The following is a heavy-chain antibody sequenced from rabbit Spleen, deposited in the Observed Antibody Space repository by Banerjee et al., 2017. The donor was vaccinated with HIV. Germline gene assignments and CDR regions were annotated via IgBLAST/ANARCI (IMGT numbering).Heavy chain of an antibody. Sequence: QSLEESGGDLVKPGASLTLTCTASGFSFSSNDWLCWVRQTPGKGLEWIACIGFGSSGSTYYASWAKGRFTISKTSSTTVTLQMTGLTAADTATYFCARDGATTFYYSFSFWGQGTLVTVS. J-gene: IGHJ6*01. CDR2: IGFGSSGST. CDR3: ARDGATTFYYSFSF. D-gene: IGHD1-1*01. V-gene: IGHV1S40*01. CDR1: GFSFSSNDW.